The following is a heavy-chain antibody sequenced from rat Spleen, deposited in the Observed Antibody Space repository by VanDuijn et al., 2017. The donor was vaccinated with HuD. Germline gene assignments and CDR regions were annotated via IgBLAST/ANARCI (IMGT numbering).Heavy chain of an antibody. Sequence: QVQLKESGPGLVQPSQTLSLTCTVSGFSLTSNGVSWVRQPPGKGLEWIAAISSGGRTYYNSALKSRLSISRDTSKSQVFLNMNSLQTEDTATYYCARVGYSSYVRYFDYWGQGVMVTVSS. CDR3: ARVGYSSYVRYFDY. J-gene: IGHJ2*01. V-gene: IGHV2S12*01. CDR1: GFSLTSNG. CDR2: ISSGGRT. D-gene: IGHD1-2*01.